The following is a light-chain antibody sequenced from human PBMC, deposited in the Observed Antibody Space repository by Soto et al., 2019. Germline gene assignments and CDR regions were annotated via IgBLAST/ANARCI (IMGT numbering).Light chain of an antibody. CDR1: QSILYSSNNKNY. Sequence: DIVMTQSPDSLAVSLGERATINCKSSQSILYSSNNKNYLAWYQQKPGQTPKLLISWSSTRESGVPDLFSDSGSGTYFSLTISSLQAEEVAVYDCEQYYSPWTFGQGTKVDIK. CDR2: WSS. CDR3: EQYYSPWT. V-gene: IGKV4-1*01. J-gene: IGKJ1*01.